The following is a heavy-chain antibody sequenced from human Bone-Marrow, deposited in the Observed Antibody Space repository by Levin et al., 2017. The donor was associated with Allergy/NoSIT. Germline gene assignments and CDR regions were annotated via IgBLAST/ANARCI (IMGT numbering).Heavy chain of an antibody. CDR2: IYFSGTT. CDR3: ARHYYDAGSYFWFHP. CDR1: GGSISSTSYY. D-gene: IGHD3-10*01. J-gene: IGHJ5*02. V-gene: IGHV4-39*01. Sequence: SETLSLTCSVSGGSISSTSYYWGWIRQSPGKGLEWIGSIYFSGTTYYNPSLKSRVTISVDTSKNQFSLRLTSVTAADTAVYYCARHYYDAGSYFWFHPWGQGTLVTVSS.